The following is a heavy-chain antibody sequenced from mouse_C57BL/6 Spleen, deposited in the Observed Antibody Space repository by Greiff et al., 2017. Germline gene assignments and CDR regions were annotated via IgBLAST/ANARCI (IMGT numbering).Heavy chain of an antibody. D-gene: IGHD3-1*01. CDR1: GYNIKNTY. CDR3: AAARRDYAMDC. CDR2: IDPANGNT. J-gene: IGHJ4*01. V-gene: IGHV14-3*01. Sequence: VQLQQPVAELVRPGASVKLSCTASGYNIKNTYMHWVKQRPEQGLEWIGRIDPANGNTKYAPKFQGKATITADTASNTAYLQLSSLTSEDTSIYFCAAARRDYAMDCWGPGTSVTVSS.